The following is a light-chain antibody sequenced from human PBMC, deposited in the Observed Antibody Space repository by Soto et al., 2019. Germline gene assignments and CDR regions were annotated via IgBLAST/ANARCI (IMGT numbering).Light chain of an antibody. CDR1: QSVSGS. J-gene: IGKJ2*01. V-gene: IGKV3-11*01. CDR2: DAS. Sequence: ESVLTQSPATLSLSPGETATLSCRATQSVSGSLAWYQQKPGQAPRLLMYDASNRANGIPARFSGSGSGTDFTLTISSLEPEDIAVYYCQERSSWPPMYTFGQGTKLEIK. CDR3: QERSSWPPMYT.